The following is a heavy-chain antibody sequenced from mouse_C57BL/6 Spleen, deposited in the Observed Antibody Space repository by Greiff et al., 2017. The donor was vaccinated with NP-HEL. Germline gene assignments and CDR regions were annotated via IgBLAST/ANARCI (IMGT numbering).Heavy chain of an antibody. Sequence: EVHLVESGEGLVKPGGSLKLSCAASGFTFSSYAMSWVRQTPEKRLEWVAYISSGGDYIYYADTVKGRFTISRDNARNTLYLQMSSLKSEDTAMYYCTREAYSNYGDYYAMDYWGQGTSVTVSS. CDR3: TREAYSNYGDYYAMDY. D-gene: IGHD2-5*01. V-gene: IGHV5-9-1*02. CDR2: ISSGGDYI. CDR1: GFTFSSYA. J-gene: IGHJ4*01.